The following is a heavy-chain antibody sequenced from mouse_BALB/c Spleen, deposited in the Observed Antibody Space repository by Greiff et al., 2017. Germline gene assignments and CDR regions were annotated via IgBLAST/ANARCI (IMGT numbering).Heavy chain of an antibody. CDR1: GFSLTRYG. V-gene: IGHV2-2*02. D-gene: IGHD2-2*01. CDR3: ARLYYGYDRFYAMDY. J-gene: IGHJ4*01. CDR2: IWSGGST. Sequence: VKLMESGPGLVQPSQSLSITCTVSGFSLTRYGVHWVRQSPGKGLEWLGVIWSGGSTDYNAAFISRLSISKDNSKSQVFFKMNSLQANDTAIYYCARLYYGYDRFYAMDYWGQGTSVTVSS.